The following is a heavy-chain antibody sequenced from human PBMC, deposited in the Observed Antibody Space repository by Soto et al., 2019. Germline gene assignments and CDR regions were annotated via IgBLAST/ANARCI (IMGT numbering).Heavy chain of an antibody. J-gene: IGHJ6*02. Sequence: QVLLQQWGAGLLKPSETLSLTCAVYGGSFSDYYWSWLRQTPEKGLEWIGEINHSGDTKYNPSLESRVTISVDTSKSQFSLKLNSVTAADTAVYYCARTGGMDVWGQGATVTVSS. V-gene: IGHV4-34*01. CDR2: INHSGDT. CDR1: GGSFSDYY. CDR3: ARTGGMDV.